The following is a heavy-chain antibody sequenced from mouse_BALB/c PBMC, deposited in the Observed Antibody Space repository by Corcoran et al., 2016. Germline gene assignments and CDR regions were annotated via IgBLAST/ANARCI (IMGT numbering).Heavy chain of an antibody. V-gene: IGHV1-18*01. D-gene: IGHD2-4*01. Sequence: EVQLQQSGPELVKTGAPMKISCKASGYSFTGYTMNWVKQSHGKNLEWIGLINPYNGGTSYNQKFKGKATLTVDKSSSTAYMELLSLTSEDSAVYYCAKGSTMITTGYFDVWGAGTTVTVSS. J-gene: IGHJ1*01. CDR1: GYSFTGYT. CDR2: INPYNGGT. CDR3: AKGSTMITTGYFDV.